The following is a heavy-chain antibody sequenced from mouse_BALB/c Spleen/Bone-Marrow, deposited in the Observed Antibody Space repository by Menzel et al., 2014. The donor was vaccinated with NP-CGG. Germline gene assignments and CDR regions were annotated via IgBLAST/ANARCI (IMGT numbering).Heavy chain of an antibody. Sequence: VQLQESGAELARPGASVKMSCKASGYTFTSYTVHWVKQRPGQGLEWIGYINPSSGYTNYNQKFKDKATLTADKSSCTAYMQLSSLTSEDSAVYYCARESLYGSNYYWGQGTTLTVSS. CDR2: INPSSGYT. CDR1: GYTFTSYT. V-gene: IGHV1-4*01. J-gene: IGHJ2*01. D-gene: IGHD1-1*01. CDR3: ARESLYGSNYY.